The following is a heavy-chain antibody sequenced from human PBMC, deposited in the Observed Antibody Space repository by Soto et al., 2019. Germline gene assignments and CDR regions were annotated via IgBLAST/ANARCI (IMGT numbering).Heavy chain of an antibody. CDR1: GFSFSNYG. CDR2: ISYDGSNK. Sequence: QVQLVESGGGVVQPGRSLRLSCAASGFSFSNYGMHWVRQAPGKGLEWVAVISYDGSNKYYADSVKGRFTISRDNSKNTLYLQMNSLRAEDTAVYYCANDGDYVAFDYWGQGTLVTVSS. V-gene: IGHV3-30*18. D-gene: IGHD4-17*01. J-gene: IGHJ4*02. CDR3: ANDGDYVAFDY.